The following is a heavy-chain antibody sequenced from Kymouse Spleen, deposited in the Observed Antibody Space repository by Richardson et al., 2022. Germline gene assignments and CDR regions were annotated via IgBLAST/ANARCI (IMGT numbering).Heavy chain of an antibody. CDR3: AKDRGYSYGYFDY. CDR2: ISWNSGSI. CDR1: GFTFDDYA. Sequence: EVQLVESGGGLVQPGRSLRLSCAASGFTFDDYAMHWVRQAPGKGLEWVSGISWNSGSIGYADSVKGRFTISRDNAKNSLYLQMNSLRAEDTALYYCAKDRGYSYGYFDYWGQGTLVTVSS. D-gene: IGHD5-18,IGHD5-18*01. J-gene: IGHJ4*02. V-gene: IGHV3-9*01.